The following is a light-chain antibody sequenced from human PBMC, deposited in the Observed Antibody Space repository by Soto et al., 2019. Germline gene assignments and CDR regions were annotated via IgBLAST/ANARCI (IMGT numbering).Light chain of an antibody. CDR1: QGISSY. CDR2: AAS. J-gene: IGKJ3*01. Sequence: AIRMTQSPSSFSASTGDRVTITCRASQGISSYLAWYQQKPGKAPKLLFYAASTLQSGVPSRFRGSGSGTDFTLTTSCLQSEDFATYYCQQYYSYPFTFGPGTKVDIK. V-gene: IGKV1-8*01. CDR3: QQYYSYPFT.